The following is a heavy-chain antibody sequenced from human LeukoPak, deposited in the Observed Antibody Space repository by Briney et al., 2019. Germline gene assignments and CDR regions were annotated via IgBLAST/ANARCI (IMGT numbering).Heavy chain of an antibody. CDR3: ARLGWIQLRSRGFDY. Sequence: GSLRLSCAASGFPSSSYAMTWVRQPPGKGLEWIGEINHSGSTNYNPSLKSRVTISVDTSKNQFSLRLSSVTAADTAVYYCARLGWIQLRSRGFDYWGQGTLVTVSS. J-gene: IGHJ4*02. D-gene: IGHD5-18*01. CDR2: INHSGST. V-gene: IGHV4-34*01. CDR1: GFPSSSYA.